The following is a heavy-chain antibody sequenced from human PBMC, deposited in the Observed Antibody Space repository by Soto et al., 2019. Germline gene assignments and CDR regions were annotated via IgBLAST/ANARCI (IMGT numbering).Heavy chain of an antibody. CDR2: IYYSGTT. Sequence: PSETLSRTCTGSGGSISGYYCSWFRQPPGKGLEWIGYIYYSGTTSYNPSLNSRVTMSVDTSKNQFSLKVNSVTAADTAVYYCARESYYGSGATVVAYWGQGTLVTVSS. D-gene: IGHD3-10*01. CDR1: GGSISGYY. J-gene: IGHJ4*02. CDR3: ARESYYGSGATVVAY. V-gene: IGHV4-59*01.